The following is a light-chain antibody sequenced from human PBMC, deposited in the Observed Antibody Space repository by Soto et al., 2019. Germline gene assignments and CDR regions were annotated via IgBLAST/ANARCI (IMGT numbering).Light chain of an antibody. J-gene: IGKJ1*01. CDR3: QQYYNWPRT. Sequence: EIVLTPSPGTLSLSPVATATLSCRASQSLGSDLAWYQQKPGQAPRLLIFGASARPTGIPARISGSGSGTEFTLTISSLRSEDFAVYFCQQYYNWPRTFGQGTKVDIK. V-gene: IGKV3-15*01. CDR2: GAS. CDR1: QSLGSD.